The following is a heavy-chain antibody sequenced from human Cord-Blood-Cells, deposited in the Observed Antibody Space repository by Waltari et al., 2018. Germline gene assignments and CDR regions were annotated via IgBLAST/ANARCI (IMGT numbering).Heavy chain of an antibody. J-gene: IGHJ4*02. D-gene: IGHD3-3*01. CDR1: GGSFSGYY. CDR2: INHSGST. CDR3: AGKYDFWSGYYY. Sequence: QVQLQQWGAGLLKPSETLSLTCAVYGGSFSGYYWSWIRQPPGKGLEWIGEINHSGSTNYNPSLKSRVTISVDTSKNQFSLKLSSVTAADTAVYYCAGKYDFWSGYYYWGQGTLVTVSS. V-gene: IGHV4-34*01.